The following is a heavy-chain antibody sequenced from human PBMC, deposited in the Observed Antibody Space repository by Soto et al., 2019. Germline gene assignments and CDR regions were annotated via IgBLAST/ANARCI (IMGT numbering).Heavy chain of an antibody. CDR2: IDPSDSYT. Sequence: GESLKISCKGSGYSFTSYWISWVRQMPGKGLEWMGRIDPSDSYTNYSPSFQGHVTISADKSISTAYLQWSSLKASDTAMYYCARQAGYYFSYYYYGMDVWGQGTTVTVSS. V-gene: IGHV5-10-1*01. CDR3: ARQAGYYFSYYYYGMDV. J-gene: IGHJ6*02. CDR1: GYSFTSYW. D-gene: IGHD3-22*01.